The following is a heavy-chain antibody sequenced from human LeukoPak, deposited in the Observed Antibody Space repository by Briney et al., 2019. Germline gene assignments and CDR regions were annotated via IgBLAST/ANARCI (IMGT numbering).Heavy chain of an antibody. V-gene: IGHV1-69*04. Sequence: RASVKVSCKASGGTFSSYAISWVRQAPGQGLEWMGRIIPILGIANYAQKFQGRVTITADKSTSTVYMELSSLRSEDTAVYYCARDGGSSWYYFDYWGQGTLVTVSS. CDR3: ARDGGSSWYYFDY. J-gene: IGHJ4*02. D-gene: IGHD6-13*01. CDR2: IIPILGIA. CDR1: GGTFSSYA.